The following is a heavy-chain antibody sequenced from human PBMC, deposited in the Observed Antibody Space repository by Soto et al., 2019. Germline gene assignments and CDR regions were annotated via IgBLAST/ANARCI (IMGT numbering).Heavy chain of an antibody. J-gene: IGHJ4*02. D-gene: IGHD5-12*01. CDR1: GCSLSNNY. Sequence: SETLSLTCTVSGCSLSNNYWSWIRQPPGKGLEWIGYFYYTGSTNYNPSLESRLTMSVDMSKNHFSLKLSSVTAADTAVYYCAGGTDGKKVAYWGQGTLVTVSS. V-gene: IGHV4-59*01. CDR3: AGGTDGKKVAY. CDR2: FYYTGST.